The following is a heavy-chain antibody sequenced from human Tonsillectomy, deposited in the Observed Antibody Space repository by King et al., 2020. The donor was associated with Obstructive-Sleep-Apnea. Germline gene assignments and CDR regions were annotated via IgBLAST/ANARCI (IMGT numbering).Heavy chain of an antibody. CDR2: IYYSGST. CDR1: GGSISSYY. V-gene: IGHV4-59*01. Sequence: QLQESGPGLVKPSETLSLTCTVSGGSISSYYWSWIRQPPGKGLEWIVYIYYSGSTNYNPSLKSRVTISVDTSKNQFSLKLSSVTAADTAVYYCAGDQNGSFDYWGQGTLVPVSS. J-gene: IGHJ4*02. D-gene: IGHD3-10*01. CDR3: AGDQNGSFDY.